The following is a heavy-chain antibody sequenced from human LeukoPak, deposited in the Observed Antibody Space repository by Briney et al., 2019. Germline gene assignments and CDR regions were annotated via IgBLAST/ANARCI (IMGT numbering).Heavy chain of an antibody. D-gene: IGHD3-16*02. CDR3: ARDMLIYDYVWGSYRHDAFDI. Sequence: PSETLSLTCAVYGGSFSGYYWSWIRQPPGKGLEWIGEINHSGSTNYNPSLKSRVTISVDTSKNQFSLKLNSVTAADTAVYYCARDMLIYDYVWGSYRHDAFDIWGQGTMVTVSS. CDR1: GGSFSGYY. CDR2: INHSGST. J-gene: IGHJ3*02. V-gene: IGHV4-34*01.